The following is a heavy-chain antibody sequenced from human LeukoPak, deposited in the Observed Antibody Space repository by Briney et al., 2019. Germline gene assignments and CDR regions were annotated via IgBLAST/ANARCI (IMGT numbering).Heavy chain of an antibody. D-gene: IGHD2-21*01. CDR3: AREGDSYYYYMDV. V-gene: IGHV3-30*04. Sequence: PGGSLRLSCAASGFTFSSYAMHWVRQAPGKGLEWVAVISYDGSNKYYADSVKGRFTISRDNSKNTLYLQMNSLRAEDTAVYYCAREGDSYYYYMDVWGKGTTVTVSS. CDR1: GFTFSSYA. CDR2: ISYDGSNK. J-gene: IGHJ6*03.